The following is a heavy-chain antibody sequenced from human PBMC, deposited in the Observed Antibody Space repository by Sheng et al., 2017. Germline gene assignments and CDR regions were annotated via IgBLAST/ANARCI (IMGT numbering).Heavy chain of an antibody. D-gene: IGHD2-2*02. CDR2: IKEDGSAK. CDR3: VRDPYTKAFDI. J-gene: IGHJ3*02. Sequence: EVLLVESGGGLVQPGGSLRLSCVVSGFTFNTYWMFWVRQAPGRGLEWVASIKEDGSAKDYVDAVKGRFTISRDNAKNLLYLQMNSLRAEDTAVYYCVRDPYTKAFDIWGQGT. V-gene: IGHV3-7*01. CDR1: GFTFNTYW.